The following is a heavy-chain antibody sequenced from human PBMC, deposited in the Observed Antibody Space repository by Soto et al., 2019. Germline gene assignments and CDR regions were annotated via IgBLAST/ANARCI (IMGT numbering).Heavy chain of an antibody. Sequence: QVQLQESGPGLVKPSETLSLTCTVYGGSISSYYWSWIRQPPGKGLECIGYIYYSGSTNYNPSLKSRVTISVDTSKNQFSLKLSSVTAADTAVYYCASYGGNSAYSFDYWGQGTLVTVSS. V-gene: IGHV4-59*01. CDR3: ASYGGNSAYSFDY. J-gene: IGHJ4*02. CDR1: GGSISSYY. CDR2: IYYSGST. D-gene: IGHD4-17*01.